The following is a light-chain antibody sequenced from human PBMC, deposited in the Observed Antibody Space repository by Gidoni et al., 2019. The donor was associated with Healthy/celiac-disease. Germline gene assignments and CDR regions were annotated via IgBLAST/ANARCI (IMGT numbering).Light chain of an antibody. CDR1: NIGSKS. J-gene: IGLJ3*02. Sequence: SYVLTQLPSVSVAPGQTAIITCRGNNIGSKSVHWYQQKPGQAPVLVVYDDDDRPSEIPQRFSGSNSGNTATLTISRVEVGDEADYYCQVWILTTYQMMFGGGTRLTVL. CDR3: QVWILTTYQMM. CDR2: DDD. V-gene: IGLV3-21*02.